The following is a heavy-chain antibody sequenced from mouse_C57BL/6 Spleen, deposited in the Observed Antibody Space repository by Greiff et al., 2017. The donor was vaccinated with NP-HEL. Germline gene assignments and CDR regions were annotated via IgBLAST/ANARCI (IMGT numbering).Heavy chain of an antibody. CDR3: ERHGDYGSPFDY. Sequence: EVQGVESGGGLVQPKGSLKLSCAASGFSFNTYAMNWVRQAPGKGLEWVARIRSKSNNYATYYADSVKDRFTISRDDSESMLYLQMNNLKTEDTAMYYCERHGDYGSPFDYWGQGTTLTVSS. J-gene: IGHJ2*01. CDR2: IRSKSNNYAT. CDR1: GFSFNTYA. D-gene: IGHD1-1*01. V-gene: IGHV10-1*01.